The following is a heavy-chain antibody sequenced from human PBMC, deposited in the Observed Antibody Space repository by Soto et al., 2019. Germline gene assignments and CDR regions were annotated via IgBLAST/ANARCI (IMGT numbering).Heavy chain of an antibody. Sequence: PSETLSLTCAVYGGSFSGYYWSWIRQPPGKGLEWIGEINHSGSTNYNPSLKSRVTISVDTSKNQFSLHMTSVTAADTATYFCARDRPVGPYAYKGDQGMDLWGQGTTVTVSS. V-gene: IGHV4-34*01. CDR1: GGSFSGYY. CDR3: ARDRPVGPYAYKGDQGMDL. CDR2: INHSGST. J-gene: IGHJ6*02. D-gene: IGHD3-16*01.